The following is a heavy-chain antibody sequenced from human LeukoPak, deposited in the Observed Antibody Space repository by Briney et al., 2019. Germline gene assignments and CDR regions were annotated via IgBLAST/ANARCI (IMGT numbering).Heavy chain of an antibody. D-gene: IGHD3-22*01. J-gene: IGHJ3*02. CDR3: ARGWSGYYYNDAFDI. CDR1: GGSISSGGYY. Sequence: SETLSLTCTVSGGSISSGGYYWSWIRQHPGKGLEWIGYIYYSGSTYYNPSLKSRVTISVDTSKNQFSLKLSSVTAADTAVYYCARGWSGYYYNDAFDIWGQGTMVTVSS. CDR2: IYYSGST. V-gene: IGHV4-31*03.